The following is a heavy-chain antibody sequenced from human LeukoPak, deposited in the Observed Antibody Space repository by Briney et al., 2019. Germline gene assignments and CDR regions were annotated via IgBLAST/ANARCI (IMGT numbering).Heavy chain of an antibody. CDR1: GGSISSSSYY. J-gene: IGHJ4*02. CDR3: ARAARGNTVLYDY. Sequence: SETLSLTCTVSGGSISSSSYYWVWIRQPPGKELEWIGSIYYSGSTYYNTSLKSRVTISVDTSKNQFSLKLSYVTAADTAVYYCARAARGNTVLYDYWGQGNLVTVSS. V-gene: IGHV4-39*07. CDR2: IYYSGST. D-gene: IGHD4-11*01.